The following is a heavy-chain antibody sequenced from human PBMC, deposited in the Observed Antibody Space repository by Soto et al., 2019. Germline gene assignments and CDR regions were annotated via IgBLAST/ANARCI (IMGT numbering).Heavy chain of an antibody. J-gene: IGHJ4*02. CDR1: GYTFTSYA. CDR3: ARGPRGSSWDFDY. V-gene: IGHV1-3*01. CDR2: INAGNGNT. D-gene: IGHD6-13*01. Sequence: QVQLVQSGAEVKKPGASVKVSCKASGYTFTSYAMHWVRQAPGQRLEWMGWINAGNGNTKCSQKFQGRVTITRDTSASTAYMELSSLRSEDTAVYYCARGPRGSSWDFDYWGQGTLVTVSS.